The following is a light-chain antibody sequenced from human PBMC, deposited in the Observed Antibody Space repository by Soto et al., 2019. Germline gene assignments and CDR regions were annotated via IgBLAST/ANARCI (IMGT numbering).Light chain of an antibody. J-gene: IGKJ4*01. CDR3: QQRSNWPSLT. CDR2: GAS. Sequence: ETVMTQSPATLSVSPGERVTLSCRASQSISSNLAWYQQKPGQAPRLLIYGASTRATGIPARFSGSGSETDFTLTISSLEPEDSAVYYCQQRSNWPSLTFGGGTKVDIK. CDR1: QSISSN. V-gene: IGKV3-15*01.